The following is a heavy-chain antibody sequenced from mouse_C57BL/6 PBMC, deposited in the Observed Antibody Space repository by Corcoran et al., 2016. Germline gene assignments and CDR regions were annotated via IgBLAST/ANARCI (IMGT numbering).Heavy chain of an antibody. Sequence: EVQLQQSGPELVKPGASVKISCKASGYTFTDYYMNWVKQSHGKSLEWIGDINPNNGGTSYNQKFKGKATLTVDKSSGTAYMELRSLTSEDSAVYYCARWGLLFSYWGQGTLVTVSA. CDR3: ARWGLLFSY. CDR1: GYTFTDYY. CDR2: INPNNGGT. D-gene: IGHD3-3*01. J-gene: IGHJ3*01. V-gene: IGHV1-26*01.